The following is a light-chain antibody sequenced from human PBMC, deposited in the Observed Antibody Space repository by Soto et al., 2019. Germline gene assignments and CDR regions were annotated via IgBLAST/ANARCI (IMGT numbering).Light chain of an antibody. CDR2: DDI. CDR3: QAWDTNSNHYV. V-gene: IGLV3-21*02. Sequence: SYELTQPPSVSVAPGQTATCTCGGTNVGFYSVHWYQQKPGQAPVLVVYDDISRPSGIPERFSASNSGNTATLTITRVEAGDEADYFCQAWDTNSNHYVFGTGTQLTVL. J-gene: IGLJ1*01. CDR1: NVGFYS.